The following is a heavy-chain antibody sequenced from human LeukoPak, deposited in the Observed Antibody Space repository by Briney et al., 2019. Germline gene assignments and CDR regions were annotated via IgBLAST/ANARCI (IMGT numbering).Heavy chain of an antibody. J-gene: IGHJ4*02. CDR3: ARDGLAAVLDY. V-gene: IGHV3-7*01. CDR2: IKQDGSEK. D-gene: IGHD6-13*01. CDR1: GFTFSSYW. Sequence: GGSLRLSCAASGFTFSSYWMSWVRQAPGKGLEWVANIKQDGSEKYYVDSVKGRFTISRDNAKNSLYLQMSSLRAEDTAVYYCARDGLAAVLDYWGQGTLVTVSS.